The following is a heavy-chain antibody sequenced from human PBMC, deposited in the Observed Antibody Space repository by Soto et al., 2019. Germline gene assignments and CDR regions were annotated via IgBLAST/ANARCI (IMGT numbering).Heavy chain of an antibody. J-gene: IGHJ4*02. Sequence: QVQLVQSGAEVKRPGSSVKVSCKASGATFNFYFLNWVRQAPGLGLEWMGRVNPIVSMSNYAQKFQGRVTMTADKSTSTAYMELSSLRSEDTAIYYCASSYGSGYRAFDYWGQGALVTVSS. CDR1: GATFNFYF. V-gene: IGHV1-69*02. CDR3: ASSYGSGYRAFDY. D-gene: IGHD3-10*01. CDR2: VNPIVSMS.